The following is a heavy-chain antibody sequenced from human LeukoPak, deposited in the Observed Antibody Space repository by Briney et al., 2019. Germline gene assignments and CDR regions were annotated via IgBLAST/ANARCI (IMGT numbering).Heavy chain of an antibody. CDR2: IYYGGGT. V-gene: IGHV4-59*01. CDR1: DGSISGYY. CDR3: AATRYLGDGYNYVLDY. D-gene: IGHD5-24*01. J-gene: IGHJ4*02. Sequence: SETLSLTCSVSDGSISGYYWSWIRQPPGKGLEWIGYIYYGGGTSYNPSLKSRVTMSVDTSRNQFSLKLSSVTAADTAVYYCAATRYLGDGYNYVLDYWGQGTLVTVSS.